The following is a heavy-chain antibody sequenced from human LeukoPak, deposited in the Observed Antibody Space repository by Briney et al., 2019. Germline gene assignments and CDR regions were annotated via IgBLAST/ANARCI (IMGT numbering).Heavy chain of an antibody. CDR1: RLTFRSYG. J-gene: IGHJ4*02. D-gene: IGHD1-26*01. V-gene: IGHV3-33*01. Sequence: RWWLSLSCPASRLTFRSYGMHWVRQAPGKGLDWVAVILYDGSTKYYGDAVKGRFTISRDNSKDTLYLQMNSLRVEDTAVYYCARWGDGARLDYWGQGTLVPVSS. CDR3: ARWGDGARLDY. CDR2: ILYDGSTK.